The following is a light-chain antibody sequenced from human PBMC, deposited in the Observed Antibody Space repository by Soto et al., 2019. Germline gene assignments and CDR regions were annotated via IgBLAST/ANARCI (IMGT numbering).Light chain of an antibody. CDR3: QQYGSSTFT. Sequence: EIVLTQSPGTLSLSPGERATLSCRASQSIGSGYVAWYQQSPGQTPRLLLYGAPSRATGIPDRFSGSGSGRDFPLTISRLEPEDFVVYYCQQYGSSTFTFGQGTRLDIK. V-gene: IGKV3-20*01. J-gene: IGKJ2*01. CDR1: QSIGSGY. CDR2: GAP.